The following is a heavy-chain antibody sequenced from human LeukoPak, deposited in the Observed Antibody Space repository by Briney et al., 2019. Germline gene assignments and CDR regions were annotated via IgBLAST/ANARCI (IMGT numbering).Heavy chain of an antibody. V-gene: IGHV1-2*02. CDR1: GYTFTGYY. D-gene: IGHD2-15*01. CDR2: INPNSGGT. CDR3: AREVGYCSGGSCSDWFDP. J-gene: IGHJ5*02. Sequence: GASVKVSCKASGYTFTGYYMHWVRQAPGQGLEWMGWINPNSGGTNYAQKFQGRVTMTRDTSISTAYMELSRLRSDDTAAYYCAREVGYCSGGSCSDWFDPWGQGTLVTVSS.